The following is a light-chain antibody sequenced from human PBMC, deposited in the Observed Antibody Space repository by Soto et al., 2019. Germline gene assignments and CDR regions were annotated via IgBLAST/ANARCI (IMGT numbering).Light chain of an antibody. J-gene: IGKJ2*01. CDR3: QQSYSTTLMYT. Sequence: DIQMTQSPSSLSASVGDRVTITCRASQSISSYLHWYQQKPGKAPKLLIYAASSLQSGVPSRFSGSGSGTDCTLTISSLQPEDFANYYCQQSYSTTLMYTFGQGTKLEIK. V-gene: IGKV1-39*01. CDR2: AAS. CDR1: QSISSY.